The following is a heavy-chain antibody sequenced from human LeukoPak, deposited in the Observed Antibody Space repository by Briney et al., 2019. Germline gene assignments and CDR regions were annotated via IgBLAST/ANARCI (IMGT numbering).Heavy chain of an antibody. CDR3: ARDFVLGDYYYVDV. CDR2: IYSGGST. Sequence: PGGSLRLSCAASGFIFSTYGMHWVRQAPGKGLEWVSVIYSGGSTYYADSVKGRFTISRDNSKNTLYLQMNSLRAEDTAVYYCARDFVLGDYYYVDVWGKGTTVTISS. D-gene: IGHD3-16*01. J-gene: IGHJ6*03. V-gene: IGHV3-53*01. CDR1: GFIFSTYG.